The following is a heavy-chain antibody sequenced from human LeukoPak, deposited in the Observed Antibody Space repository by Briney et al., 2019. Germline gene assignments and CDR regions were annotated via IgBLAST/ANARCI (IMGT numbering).Heavy chain of an antibody. V-gene: IGHV4-39*07. D-gene: IGHD6-25*01. CDR1: SDSISSSSYF. CDR2: IYYSGGT. Sequence: PSETLSLTCTVSSDSISSSSYFWGWIRQPPGKGLEWIGNIYYSGGTYYNPSLKSRVTISVDTSKTHFSLKLTSVTAADTAVYYCARHITATYDAFDLWGRGTMVTVSS. CDR3: ARHITATYDAFDL. J-gene: IGHJ3*01.